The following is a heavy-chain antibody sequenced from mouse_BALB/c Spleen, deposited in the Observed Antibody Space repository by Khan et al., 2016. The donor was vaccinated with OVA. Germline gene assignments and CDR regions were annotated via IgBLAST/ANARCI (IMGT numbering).Heavy chain of an antibody. V-gene: IGHV5-6*01. CDR1: GFTFSTYG. CDR2: ISSGGSYT. J-gene: IGHJ3*01. Sequence: DVQLVESGGDLVKPEGSLKLSCAASGFTFSTYGMSWVRQTPDKRLEWVATISSGGSYTYYPDSVQGRFTISRDNAKNTLYLQMSSLKSEDTAMFYCARLAYYYDSEGFAYWGQGTLVTVSA. CDR3: ARLAYYYDSEGFAY. D-gene: IGHD1-1*01.